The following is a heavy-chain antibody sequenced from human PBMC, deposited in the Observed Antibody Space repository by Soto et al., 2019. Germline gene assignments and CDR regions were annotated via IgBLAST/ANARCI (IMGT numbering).Heavy chain of an antibody. Sequence: PSETLSLTCTVSGGSISNYYWSWIRQPPGRGLEWIGHIFYSESTNYNPALKSRVTISVDTSKSQFSLKLSSVTAADTAVYYCAKDSGYNYGYFRWFDPWGQGTLVTVSS. V-gene: IGHV4-59*01. CDR1: GGSISNYY. D-gene: IGHD5-18*01. CDR3: AKDSGYNYGYFRWFDP. CDR2: IFYSEST. J-gene: IGHJ5*02.